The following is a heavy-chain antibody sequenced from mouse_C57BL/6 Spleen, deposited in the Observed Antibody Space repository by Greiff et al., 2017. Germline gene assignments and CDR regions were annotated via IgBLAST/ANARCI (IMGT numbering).Heavy chain of an antibody. CDR2: ISSGGSYT. Sequence: EVQVVESGGDLVKPGGSLKLSCAASGFTFSSYGMSWVRQTPDKRLEWVATISSGGSYTYYPDSVKGRFTISRDNAKNTLYLQMSSLKSEDTAMYYCARRDSEAYWGQGTLVTVSA. V-gene: IGHV5-6*01. J-gene: IGHJ3*01. CDR1: GFTFSSYG. CDR3: ARRDSEAY.